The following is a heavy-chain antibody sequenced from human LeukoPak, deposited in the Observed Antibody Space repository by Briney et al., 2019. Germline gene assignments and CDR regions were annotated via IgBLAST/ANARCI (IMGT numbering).Heavy chain of an antibody. CDR3: ASGFTGYDRSGYYDDAFDI. J-gene: IGHJ3*02. CDR1: RYNFTGYY. V-gene: IGHV1-2*02. CDR2: INPSSGGT. D-gene: IGHD3-22*01. Sequence: GASVKVSCKASRYNFTGYYIHWVRQAPGQGLEWMGWINPSSGGTNYAQKFQGRVAMTRDTSISTAYMELNRLRSDDTAVYYCASGFTGYDRSGYYDDAFDIWGQGTMVTVSS.